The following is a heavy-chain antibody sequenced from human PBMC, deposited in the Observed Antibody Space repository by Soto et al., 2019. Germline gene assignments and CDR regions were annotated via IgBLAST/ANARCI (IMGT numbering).Heavy chain of an antibody. V-gene: IGHV3-53*01. CDR3: VRPRPSGENYGMDV. CDR2: LYAEGST. CDR1: GLTVSQNY. J-gene: IGHJ6*02. D-gene: IGHD1-26*01. Sequence: VQLVESGGGLIQPGGSLRLSCVASGLTVSQNYMAWVRQAPEMGPQWVSVLYAEGSTYYTESVNGRFTISRDPSKNTLFLQMDGLRAEDTAVYYCVRPRPSGENYGMDVWGQGTTVTVSS.